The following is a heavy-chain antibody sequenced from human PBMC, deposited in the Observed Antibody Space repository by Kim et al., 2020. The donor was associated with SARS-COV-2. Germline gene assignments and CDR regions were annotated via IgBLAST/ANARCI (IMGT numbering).Heavy chain of an antibody. Sequence: SETLSLTCAVYGGSFSGYYWSWIRQPPGKGLEWIGEINHSGSTNYNPSLKSRVTISVDTSKNQFSLKLSSVTAADTAVYYCARGGRRYYYDSSGYYPPHSGRAIRYWGQGTLVTVSS. CDR3: ARGGRRYYYDSSGYYPPHSGRAIRY. CDR1: GGSFSGYY. J-gene: IGHJ4*02. CDR2: INHSGST. V-gene: IGHV4-34*01. D-gene: IGHD3-22*01.